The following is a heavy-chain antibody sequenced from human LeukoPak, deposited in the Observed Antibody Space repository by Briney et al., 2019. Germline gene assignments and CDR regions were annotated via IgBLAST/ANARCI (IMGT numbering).Heavy chain of an antibody. CDR1: GFTFSSYS. CDR3: ARELAVAGGLDY. J-gene: IGHJ4*02. Sequence: GGSLRLSCAASGFTFSSYSMNWVRQAPGKGLEWVSSISSSSSYIYYADSVKGRFTISRDNAKNSLYLQMNSLRAEDTAVYYCARELAVAGGLDYWGQGTQVTVSS. CDR2: ISSSSSYI. D-gene: IGHD6-19*01. V-gene: IGHV3-21*01.